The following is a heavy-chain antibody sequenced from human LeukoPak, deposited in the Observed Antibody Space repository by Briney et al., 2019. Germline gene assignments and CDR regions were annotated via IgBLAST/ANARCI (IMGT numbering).Heavy chain of an antibody. CDR2: INHSGST. J-gene: IGHJ4*02. V-gene: IGHV4-34*01. D-gene: IGHD3-10*01. CDR1: GGSFSDYY. Sequence: PSETLSLTCAVYGGSFSDYYCYWIRQPPGKGLEWIGEINHSGSTNYNPSLKSRVTISVDTSKNQFSLKLSSVTAADTAVYYCARHKTLWFGELFFDYWGQGTLVTVSS. CDR3: ARHKTLWFGELFFDY.